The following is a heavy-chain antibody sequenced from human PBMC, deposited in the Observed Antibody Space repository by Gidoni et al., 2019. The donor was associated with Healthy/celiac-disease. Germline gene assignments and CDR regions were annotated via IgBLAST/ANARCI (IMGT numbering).Heavy chain of an antibody. Sequence: EVQLVESGGGLVQPGGSLRLSCAASGFTFSSYSMNWVRQAPGKGLEWVSYISSSSSTIYYADSVKGRFTISRDNAKNSLYLQMNSLRDEDTAVYYCARGPHKGNYDSSGYYYGDYFDYWGQGTLVTVSS. J-gene: IGHJ4*02. CDR2: ISSSSSTI. CDR1: GFTFSSYS. D-gene: IGHD3-22*01. V-gene: IGHV3-48*02. CDR3: ARGPHKGNYDSSGYYYGDYFDY.